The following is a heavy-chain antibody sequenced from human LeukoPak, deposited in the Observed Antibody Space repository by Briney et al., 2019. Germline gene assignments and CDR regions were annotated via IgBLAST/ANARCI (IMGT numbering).Heavy chain of an antibody. CDR3: ARASYYDFWSGYRERAFDI. D-gene: IGHD3-3*01. CDR2: INPNSGGT. J-gene: IGHJ3*02. CDR1: GYTFTGYY. V-gene: IGHV1-2*06. Sequence: ASVKVSCKASGYTFTGYYMHWVRQAPGQGLEWMGRINPNSGGTNYAQKFQGRVTMTRDTSISTAYMELSRLRSEDTAVYYCARASYYDFWSGYRERAFDIWGQGTMVTVSS.